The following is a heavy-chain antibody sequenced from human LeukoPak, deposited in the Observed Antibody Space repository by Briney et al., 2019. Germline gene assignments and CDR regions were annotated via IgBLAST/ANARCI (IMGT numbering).Heavy chain of an antibody. CDR3: ARGPLHVALSSGSLKWLDP. Sequence: ASVKVSCKVSGGSFRSSTFAWVRHAPGRGLEWMGGTIPIFGAPNYALEFQGRATITTDESTSTVYMELSSLTSEDTAIYYCARGPLHVALSSGSLKWLDPWGQGSLVTVSS. V-gene: IGHV1-69*05. J-gene: IGHJ5*02. CDR1: GGSFRSST. CDR2: TIPIFGAP. D-gene: IGHD5-12*01.